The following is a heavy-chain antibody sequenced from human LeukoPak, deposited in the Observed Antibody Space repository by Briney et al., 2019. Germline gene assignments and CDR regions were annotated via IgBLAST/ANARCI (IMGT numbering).Heavy chain of an antibody. V-gene: IGHV3-53*01. Sequence: QPGGSLRLSCTVSGFTVSSNSMSWVRQAPGKGLEWVSFIYSGTIHYSDSVKGRFTISRDNSKNTLYLQMNSLRAEDTAVYYYARRAGAYSHPYDYWGQGTLVTVSS. J-gene: IGHJ4*02. CDR3: ARRAGAYSHPYDY. CDR1: GFTVSSNS. D-gene: IGHD4/OR15-4a*01. CDR2: IYSGTI.